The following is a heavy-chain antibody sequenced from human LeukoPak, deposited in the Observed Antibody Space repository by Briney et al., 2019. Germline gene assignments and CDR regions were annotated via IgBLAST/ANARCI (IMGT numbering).Heavy chain of an antibody. D-gene: IGHD3-9*01. Sequence: GSLRLSCVPSGFPVNRNVMSWVRQAPGKGLEWVSLIYSDDRAFYADSVKGRFTISRNKTRNTLFLQMSSLKPEDTAIYYCARDLAGFEEPRYYYYMDVWGKGTTVTVSS. CDR3: ARDLAGFEEPRYYYYMDV. CDR1: GFPVNRNV. V-gene: IGHV3-66*01. CDR2: IYSDDRA. J-gene: IGHJ6*03.